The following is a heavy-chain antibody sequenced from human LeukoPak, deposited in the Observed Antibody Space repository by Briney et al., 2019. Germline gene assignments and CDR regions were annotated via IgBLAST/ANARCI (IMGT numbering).Heavy chain of an antibody. D-gene: IGHD1-26*01. CDR2: INWNGGST. CDR1: GFTFDDYG. V-gene: IGHV3-20*04. J-gene: IGHJ4*02. CDR3: ARVDGGSSNYYFDY. Sequence: GGSLRLSCAASGFTFDDYGMSWVRHAPGKGLEWVSGINWNGGSTGYADSVKGRFTISRDNSKNTLYLQMNSLRAEDTAVYYCARVDGGSSNYYFDYWGQGTLVTVSS.